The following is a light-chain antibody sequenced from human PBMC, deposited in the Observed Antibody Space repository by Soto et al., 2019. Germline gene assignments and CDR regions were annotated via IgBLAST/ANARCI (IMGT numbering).Light chain of an antibody. CDR2: DVS. J-gene: IGLJ2*01. Sequence: QSALTQPPSASGSPGQSVTISCTGASSGIVGYNFVSWYQQHPGKAPKLIIYDVSKRPSGVPDRFSGSKSGNTASLTVSGLQAEDEADYYCSSYAGSNNFDVVFGGGTKLTVL. CDR3: SSYAGSNNFDVV. CDR1: SSGIVGYNF. V-gene: IGLV2-8*01.